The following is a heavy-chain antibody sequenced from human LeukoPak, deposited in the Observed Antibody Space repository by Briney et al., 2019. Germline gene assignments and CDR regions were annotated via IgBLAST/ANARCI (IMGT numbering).Heavy chain of an antibody. J-gene: IGHJ3*02. Sequence: GGSLRLSCAASGFTLSDYYMSWIRQAPGKGLEWVSIIYSGGSTFYADSVKGRFTISRDNSKNTLYLQMNSLRAEDTAVYYCARGGSYLSAFDIWGQGTMVTVSS. CDR3: ARGGSYLSAFDI. D-gene: IGHD1-26*01. V-gene: IGHV3-53*01. CDR1: GFTLSDYY. CDR2: IYSGGST.